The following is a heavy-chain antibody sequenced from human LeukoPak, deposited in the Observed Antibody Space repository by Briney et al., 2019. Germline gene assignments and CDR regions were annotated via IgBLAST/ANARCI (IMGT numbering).Heavy chain of an antibody. CDR1: GFTFSGYY. Sequence: GGSLRLSCAASGFTFSGYYMNWVRQAPGKGLEWVSSISSSSYIYYADSLKGRFTISRDNAKNSLYLQMNSLRAEDTAIYYCARDRVAVAGTPIDYWGQGTLVTVSS. CDR2: ISSSSYI. CDR3: ARDRVAVAGTPIDY. D-gene: IGHD6-19*01. V-gene: IGHV3-69-1*01. J-gene: IGHJ4*02.